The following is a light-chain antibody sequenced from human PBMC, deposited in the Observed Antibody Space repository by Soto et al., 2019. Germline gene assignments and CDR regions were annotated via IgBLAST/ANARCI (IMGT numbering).Light chain of an antibody. CDR2: GAS. CDR1: QSVSSN. J-gene: IGKJ2*01. CDR3: QQYNNLRPYT. Sequence: EIVMTQSPATLSVSPGERATLSCRASQSVSSNLAWYQQKPGQAPRLLIYGASTRATGIPARFSGSGSGTEFTLTISSLQSEDFAVYYCQQYNNLRPYTFGQGTMLEIK. V-gene: IGKV3-15*01.